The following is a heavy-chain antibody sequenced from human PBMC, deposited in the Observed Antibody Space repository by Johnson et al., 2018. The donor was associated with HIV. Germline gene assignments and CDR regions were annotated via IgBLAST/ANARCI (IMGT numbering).Heavy chain of an antibody. D-gene: IGHD1-14*01. CDR3: ARDDRPDGFDI. CDR2: ISYDGTNK. V-gene: IGHV3-30-3*01. CDR1: GFTFSSYA. Sequence: QVQLVESGGGVVQPGRSLRLSCAASGFTFSSYAMHWVRQAPGKGLEWVAFISYDGTNKYFTDSVRGRFTISRDNSRNTLFLQMNSLRAEDTAMYYCARDDRPDGFDIWGQGTMVTVSS. J-gene: IGHJ3*02.